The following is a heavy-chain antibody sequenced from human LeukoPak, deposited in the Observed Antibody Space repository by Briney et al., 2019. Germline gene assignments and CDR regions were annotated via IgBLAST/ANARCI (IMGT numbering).Heavy chain of an antibody. CDR1: GGSINIDY. D-gene: IGHD7-27*01. J-gene: IGHJ4*02. V-gene: IGHV4-59*01. CDR3: ARFHPNWGLDY. CDR2: IYYSGST. Sequence: PSETLSLTCIVSGGSINIDYWGWIRQPPGKGLEWIGNIYYSGSTNYNPSLKRRVTISLDTSKNQFSLKLNSVTAADTAVYYCARFHPNWGLDYWGQGILVTVSS.